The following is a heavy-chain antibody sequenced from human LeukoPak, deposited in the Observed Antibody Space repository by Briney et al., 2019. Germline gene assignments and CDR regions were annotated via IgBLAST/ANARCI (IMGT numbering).Heavy chain of an antibody. V-gene: IGHV3-23*01. CDR1: GFTFSSYE. D-gene: IGHD3-10*01. Sequence: GGSLRLSCAASGFTFSSYEMSWVRQAPGKGLEWVSAISGSGGSTYYADSVKGRFTISRDNSKNTLYLQMNSLRAEDTAVYYCAKDLRDYYGSGSYYTYWGQGTLVTVSS. CDR3: AKDLRDYYGSGSYYTY. CDR2: ISGSGGST. J-gene: IGHJ4*02.